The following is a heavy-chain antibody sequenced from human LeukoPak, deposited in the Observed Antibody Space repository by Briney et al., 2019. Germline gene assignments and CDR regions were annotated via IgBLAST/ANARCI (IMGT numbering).Heavy chain of an antibody. J-gene: IGHJ4*02. CDR1: GGSISSYY. D-gene: IGHD3-16*01. Sequence: SETLSLTCTVSGGSISSYYWSWIRQPPGKGLEWIGYINYSGSTNYNPSLKSRVTISVDTSTNHFSLTLSSVTAADTAVYYCARQSSPRDTLYYFDYWGQGTLVTVSS. CDR2: INYSGST. V-gene: IGHV4-59*08. CDR3: ARQSSPRDTLYYFDY.